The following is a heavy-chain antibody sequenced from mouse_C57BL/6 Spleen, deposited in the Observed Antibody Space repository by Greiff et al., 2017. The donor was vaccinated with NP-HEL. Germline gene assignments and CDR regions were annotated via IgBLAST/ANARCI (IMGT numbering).Heavy chain of an antibody. CDR1: GYTFTDYN. J-gene: IGHJ3*01. D-gene: IGHD2-4*01. CDR3: ARDDYDGGWFAY. V-gene: IGHV1-22*01. CDR2: INPNNGGT. Sequence: EVQLQQSGPELVKPGASVKMSCKASGYTFTDYNMHWVKQSHGKSLEWIGYINPNNGGTSYNQKFKGKATLTVNKSSSTAYMELRSLTSEDSAVYYCARDDYDGGWFAYWGQGTLVTVSA.